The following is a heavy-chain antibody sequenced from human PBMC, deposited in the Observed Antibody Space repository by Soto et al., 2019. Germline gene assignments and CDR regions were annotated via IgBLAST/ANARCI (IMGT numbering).Heavy chain of an antibody. D-gene: IGHD6-13*01. CDR2: IKQDGSEK. Sequence: GGSLRLSCAASGFTFSSYWMSWVRQAPGKGLEWVANIKQDGSEKYYVDSVKGRFTISRDNAKNSLYLQMNSLRAEDTAVYYCARDERWYDRLIYYYMDVWGKGTTVTVSS. V-gene: IGHV3-7*01. CDR3: ARDERWYDRLIYYYMDV. J-gene: IGHJ6*03. CDR1: GFTFSSYW.